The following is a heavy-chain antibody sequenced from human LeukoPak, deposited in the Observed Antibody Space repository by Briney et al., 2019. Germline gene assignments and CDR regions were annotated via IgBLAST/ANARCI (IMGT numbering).Heavy chain of an antibody. J-gene: IGHJ3*02. CDR2: IYYSGST. V-gene: IGHV4-39*07. CDR3: ARDLPTYYYDSSGRPPSGAFDI. Sequence: SETLSLTCTVSGGSISSSSYYWGWIRQHPGKGLEGIGSIYYSGSTYYNPSLKSRVTISVDTSKNQFSLKLSSVTAADTAVYYCARDLPTYYYDSSGRPPSGAFDIWGQGTMVTVSS. CDR1: GGSISSSSYY. D-gene: IGHD3-22*01.